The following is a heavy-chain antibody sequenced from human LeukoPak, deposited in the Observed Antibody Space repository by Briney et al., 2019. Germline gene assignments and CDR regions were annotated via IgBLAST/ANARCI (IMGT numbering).Heavy chain of an antibody. Sequence: AESLKISCKGSGYSFTSYWISWVRQMPGKGLEWMGRIDPSDSHTNYSPSFQGHVTISADKSISTAYLQWSSLKASDTAMYYCVSEYSSTSDAFDFWGQGTMVTLS. D-gene: IGHD6-13*01. CDR3: VSEYSSTSDAFDF. CDR2: IDPSDSHT. V-gene: IGHV5-10-1*01. CDR1: GYSFTSYW. J-gene: IGHJ3*01.